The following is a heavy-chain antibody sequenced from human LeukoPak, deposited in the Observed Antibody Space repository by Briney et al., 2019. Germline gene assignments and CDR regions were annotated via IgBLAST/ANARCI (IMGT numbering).Heavy chain of an antibody. Sequence: SETLSLTCTVSGGSISSSDYYWGWIRQPPGKRLEWIGSIYYGGSTYYNPSLKSRVTISVDTSKNQFSLKLSSVTAADTAVYYCARLRLFDNSGYCDSWGQGTLVTVSS. J-gene: IGHJ4*02. CDR3: ARLRLFDNSGYCDS. CDR1: GGSISSSDYY. D-gene: IGHD3-22*01. CDR2: IYYGGST. V-gene: IGHV4-39*01.